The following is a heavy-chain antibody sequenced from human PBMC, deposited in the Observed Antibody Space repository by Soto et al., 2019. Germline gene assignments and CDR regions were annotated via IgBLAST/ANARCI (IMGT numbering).Heavy chain of an antibody. CDR1: GFAFTNVW. J-gene: IGHJ4*02. Sequence: QLVESGGGLVKPGGSLALSCAGSGFAFTNVWLHWVRQAPGKGLEWVGGIKSKPDGETTDYAAPVKGRFTISRDDSTNTLYLQMNSLQTADSVLYDWNTYYAIGGGHTPLWGQGTLVTVSS. CDR3: NTYYAIGGGHTPL. D-gene: IGHD3-9*01. V-gene: IGHV3-15*07. CDR2: IKSKPDGETT.